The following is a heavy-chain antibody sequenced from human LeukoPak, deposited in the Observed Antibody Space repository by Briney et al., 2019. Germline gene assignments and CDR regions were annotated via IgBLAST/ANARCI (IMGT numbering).Heavy chain of an antibody. V-gene: IGHV3-9*01. D-gene: IGHD3-22*01. Sequence: QSGGSLRLSCAASGFTFDDYAMHWVRQAPGKGLEWVSGISWNSGSITYADSVKGRFTISRDNAKNSLYLQMNSLTAEDTALYYCAKDRYSSVYFLDHWGQGTLVTVSS. CDR3: AKDRYSSVYFLDH. CDR1: GFTFDDYA. J-gene: IGHJ4*02. CDR2: ISWNSGSI.